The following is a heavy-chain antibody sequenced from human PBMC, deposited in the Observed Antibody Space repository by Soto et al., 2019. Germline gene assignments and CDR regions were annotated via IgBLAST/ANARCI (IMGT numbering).Heavy chain of an antibody. J-gene: IGHJ6*03. D-gene: IGHD3-3*01. V-gene: IGHV1-18*01. CDR2: ISAYNGNT. CDR3: ARVVRYDFWSGYSPYYYMDV. CDR1: GYTFTSYG. Sequence: QVQLVQSGAEVKKPGASVKVSCKASGYTFTSYGISWVRQAPGQGLEGMGWISAYNGNTNYAQKLQGRVTMTTDTSTSTAYMELRSLRSDDTAVYYCARVVRYDFWSGYSPYYYMDVWGKGTTVTVSS.